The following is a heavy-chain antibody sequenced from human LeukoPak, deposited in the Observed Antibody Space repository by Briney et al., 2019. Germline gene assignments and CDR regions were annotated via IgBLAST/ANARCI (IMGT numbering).Heavy chain of an antibody. Sequence: SETLSLTCTVSGDSISTYYWGWIRQPPGKGLEWIGRIYYSGNTYYNPSPKSRVTISVDTSKNQFSLKLSSVTAADTAVYYCARRGVGLSGNYPVFDYWGQGTLVTVSS. V-gene: IGHV4-39*01. CDR2: IYYSGNT. CDR3: ARRGVGLSGNYPVFDY. D-gene: IGHD1-26*01. CDR1: GDSISTYY. J-gene: IGHJ4*02.